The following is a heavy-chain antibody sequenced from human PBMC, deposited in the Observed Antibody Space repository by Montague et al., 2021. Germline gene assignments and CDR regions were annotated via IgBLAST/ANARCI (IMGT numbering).Heavy chain of an antibody. D-gene: IGHD2-15*01. V-gene: IGHV4-38-2*02. Sequence: SETLSLTCTVSGYSISSGYYWGWIRQPPGKELVWFGSIFHSGSTYYNPSLKSRVTTSVDTSKNQYSSQLISVIAADTALYYCSGDREAAPFDYWGQGTLVTVPS. CDR2: IFHSGST. CDR3: SGDREAAPFDY. CDR1: GYSISSGYY. J-gene: IGHJ4*02.